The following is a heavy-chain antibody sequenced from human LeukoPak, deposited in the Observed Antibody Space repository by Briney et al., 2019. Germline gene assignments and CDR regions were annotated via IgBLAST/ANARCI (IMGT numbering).Heavy chain of an antibody. CDR2: IYYSGST. Sequence: SQTLSLTCTVSGGSISSGDYYWSWIRQPPGKGLEWIGYIYYSGSTYYNPSLKGRVTISVDTSKNQFSLKLSSVTAADTAVYYCARVVRGEGYYYGMDVWGQGTTVTVSS. J-gene: IGHJ6*02. CDR3: ARVVRGEGYYYGMDV. V-gene: IGHV4-30-4*01. CDR1: GGSISSGDYY. D-gene: IGHD3-10*01.